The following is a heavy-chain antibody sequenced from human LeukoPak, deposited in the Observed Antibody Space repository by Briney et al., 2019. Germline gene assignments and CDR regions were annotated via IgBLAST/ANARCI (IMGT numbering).Heavy chain of an antibody. CDR2: ISWNSGSI. D-gene: IGHD3-3*01. CDR1: GFTFDDYA. Sequence: PGGSLRLSCAASGFTFDDYAMHWVRQAPGKGLEWVSGISWNSGSIGYADSVKGRFTISRDNAKNSLYLQMNSLRAEDMALYYCAKGQYDFWSGNVFDYWGQGTPVTVSS. CDR3: AKGQYDFWSGNVFDY. V-gene: IGHV3-9*03. J-gene: IGHJ4*02.